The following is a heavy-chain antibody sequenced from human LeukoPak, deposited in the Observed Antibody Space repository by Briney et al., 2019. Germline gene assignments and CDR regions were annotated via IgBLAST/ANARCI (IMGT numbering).Heavy chain of an antibody. V-gene: IGHV3-7*01. D-gene: IGHD5-24*01. CDR3: ARDADLGATIIGAFDI. J-gene: IGHJ3*02. CDR2: INQDGSEK. CDR1: GFTFSRYW. Sequence: GGSLRLSCAASGFTFSRYWMSWVRQAPGKGLEWVANINQDGSEKYYVDSVKGRFAISRDNAKNSLYLQMNSLRAEETAVYYCARDADLGATIIGAFDIWGQGTMVTVSS.